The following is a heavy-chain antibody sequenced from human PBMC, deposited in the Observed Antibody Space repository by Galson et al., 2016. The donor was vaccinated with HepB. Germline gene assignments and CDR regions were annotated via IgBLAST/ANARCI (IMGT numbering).Heavy chain of an antibody. CDR3: ARDPGSGGIGVDV. V-gene: IGHV4-31*03. CDR2: IFYSGTT. Sequence: TPSLTCTVSGGSISSGGFYWSWIRQLPGKGLEWIGYIFYSGTTHYNPSLKSRITISVDTSKNQFSLRLNSVTDADTAVYYCARDPGSGGIGVDVWGQGTTVTFS. CDR1: GGSISSGGFY. D-gene: IGHD3-10*01. J-gene: IGHJ6*02.